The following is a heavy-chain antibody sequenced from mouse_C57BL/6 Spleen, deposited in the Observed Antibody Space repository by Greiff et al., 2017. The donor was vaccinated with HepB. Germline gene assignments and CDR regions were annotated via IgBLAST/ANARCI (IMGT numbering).Heavy chain of an antibody. CDR3: AREATVVAKDWYFDV. Sequence: EVQLQESGPGLVKPSQSLSLTCSVTGYSITSGYYWNWIRQFPGNKLEWMGYISYDGSNNYNPSLKNRISITRDTSKNQFFLKLNSVTTEDTATYYCAREATVVAKDWYFDVWGTGTTVTVSS. J-gene: IGHJ1*03. CDR2: ISYDGSN. D-gene: IGHD1-1*01. CDR1: GYSITSGYY. V-gene: IGHV3-6*01.